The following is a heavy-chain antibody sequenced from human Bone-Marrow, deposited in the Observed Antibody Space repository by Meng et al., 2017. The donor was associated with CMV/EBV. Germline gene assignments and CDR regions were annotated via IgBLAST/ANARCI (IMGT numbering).Heavy chain of an antibody. CDR2: IYYSGST. V-gene: IGHV4-59*01. Sequence: SETLSLTCTVPGGSISSYYWSWIRQPPGKGLEWIGYIYYSGSTNYNPSLKSRVTISVDTSKNQFSLKLSSVTAADTAVYYCASSPDDSSGYYPPNWFDPWGQGTLVTVSS. CDR3: ASSPDDSSGYYPPNWFDP. CDR1: GGSISSYY. J-gene: IGHJ5*02. D-gene: IGHD3-22*01.